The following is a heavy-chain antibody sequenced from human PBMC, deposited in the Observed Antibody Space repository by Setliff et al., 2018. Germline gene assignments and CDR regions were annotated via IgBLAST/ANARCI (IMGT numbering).Heavy chain of an antibody. D-gene: IGHD5-12*01. J-gene: IGHJ4*02. V-gene: IGHV3-66*01. CDR1: GFTFSNDF. CDR2: MYNFGET. CDR3: VIGPRGGLYTGHGWDLEN. Sequence: PGGSLRLSCAASGFTFSNDFMGWVRQAPGKGLEWVSVMYNFGETRYADSVKVRFTIARDNSRNSLYLQMDVLTVDDTAEYYCVIGPRGGLYTGHGWDLENWGQGTLVTVSS.